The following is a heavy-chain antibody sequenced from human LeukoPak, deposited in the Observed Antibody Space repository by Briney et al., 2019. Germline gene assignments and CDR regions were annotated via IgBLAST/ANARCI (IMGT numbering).Heavy chain of an antibody. Sequence: SETLSLTCTVSGGSISSSSYYWGWIRQPPGKGLEWIGSIYYSGSTYYNPSLKSRVTISVDTSKNQFSLKLSSVTTADTAVYYCARMTTVTLPTDYWGQGTLVTVSS. V-gene: IGHV4-39*01. CDR1: GGSISSSSYY. D-gene: IGHD4-11*01. CDR3: ARMTTVTLPTDY. CDR2: IYYSGST. J-gene: IGHJ4*02.